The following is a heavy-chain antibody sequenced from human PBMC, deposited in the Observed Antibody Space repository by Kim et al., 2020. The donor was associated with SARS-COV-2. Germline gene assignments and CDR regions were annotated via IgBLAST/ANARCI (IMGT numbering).Heavy chain of an antibody. D-gene: IGHD3-10*01. V-gene: IGHV3-33*03. CDR3: AKDISSGSVLYYGMDV. J-gene: IGHJ6*02. Sequence: GGSLRLSCAASGFSFRSYSMNWVRQAPGKGLEWVAGIWYDGSDEFHAESVKGRFTISRDKSKNTRFLQMDSLRAEDTAVYYCAKDISSGSVLYYGMDVWGQGTTVTVS. CDR2: IWYDGSDE. CDR1: GFSFRSYS.